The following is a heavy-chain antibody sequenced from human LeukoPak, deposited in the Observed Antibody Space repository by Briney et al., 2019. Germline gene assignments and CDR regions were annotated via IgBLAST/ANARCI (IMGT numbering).Heavy chain of an antibody. CDR3: SRDPTQYLRYGYFDH. CDR2: INQVSSHI. V-gene: IGHV3-21*01. J-gene: IGHJ4*02. Sequence: GGSLRLSCAASGFSFSSSAINWVRQAPGKGLEWVSSINQVSSHIYYADSVGGRFTISRDNAKNSVYLQMDSLRAEDTAVYYCSRDPTQYLRYGYFDHWGQGALVTVSS. CDR1: GFSFSSSA. D-gene: IGHD5/OR15-5a*01.